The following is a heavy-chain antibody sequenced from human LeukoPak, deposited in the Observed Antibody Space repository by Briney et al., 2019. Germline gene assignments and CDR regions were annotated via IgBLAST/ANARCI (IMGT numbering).Heavy chain of an antibody. Sequence: PSETLSLTCTVSGGSISSYYWSWIRQPPGKGLEWIGDIYYSGSIKYNPSLKSRVTMSVDTSKNQFSLKLCSVTAADTAIYYCARENPSGYYNRPIDYWGQGTLVTVSS. CDR2: IYYSGSI. V-gene: IGHV4-59*01. J-gene: IGHJ4*02. CDR3: ARENPSGYYNRPIDY. D-gene: IGHD3-22*01. CDR1: GGSISSYY.